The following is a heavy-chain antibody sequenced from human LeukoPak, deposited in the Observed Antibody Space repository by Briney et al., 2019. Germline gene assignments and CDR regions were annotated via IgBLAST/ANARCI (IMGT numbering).Heavy chain of an antibody. CDR3: ARSRYDVVYFDY. Sequence: PGRSLRLSCAASGFTFDDYTMHWVRQAPGKGLEWVSGISWNSGSVGYADSVKGRFTISRDNAKNSLYLQMNSLRAEDTAVYYCARSRYDVVYFDYWGQGTLVTVSS. D-gene: IGHD3-3*01. V-gene: IGHV3-9*01. J-gene: IGHJ4*02. CDR2: ISWNSGSV. CDR1: GFTFDDYT.